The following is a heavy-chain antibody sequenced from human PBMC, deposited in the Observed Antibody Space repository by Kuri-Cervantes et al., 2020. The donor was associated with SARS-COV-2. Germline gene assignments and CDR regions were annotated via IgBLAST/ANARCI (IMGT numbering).Heavy chain of an antibody. CDR1: GFTFSSYW. J-gene: IGHJ4*02. CDR2: IKQDGSEK. V-gene: IGHV3-7*01. CDR3: AGSMVVADATQLDY. D-gene: IGHD2-15*01. Sequence: GESLKISCAASGFTFSSYWMSWVRQAPGKGLEWVANIKQDGSEKYYVDSVKGRFTISRDNAKNSLYLQMNSLRAEDTAVYYCAGSMVVADATQLDYWGQGTLVTVSS.